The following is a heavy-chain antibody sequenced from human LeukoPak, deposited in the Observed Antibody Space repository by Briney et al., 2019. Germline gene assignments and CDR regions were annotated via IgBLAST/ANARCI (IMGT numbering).Heavy chain of an antibody. V-gene: IGHV3-33*08. CDR2: IYYDGSNN. Sequence: GGSLRLSCAASGFTFSSYSMNWVRQAPGKGLEWVAVIYYDGSNNFYSDSVKGRFTISRDNSKNTVFLQMSSLRAEDTAVYYCARMSCSSTSCYMSDYYYGMDVWGQGTTVTVSS. CDR1: GFTFSSYS. D-gene: IGHD2-2*02. J-gene: IGHJ6*02. CDR3: ARMSCSSTSCYMSDYYYGMDV.